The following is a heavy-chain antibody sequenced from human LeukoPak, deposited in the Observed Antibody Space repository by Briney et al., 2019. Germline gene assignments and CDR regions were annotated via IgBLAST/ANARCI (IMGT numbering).Heavy chain of an antibody. CDR3: ARDGSGPLGYGDYDLGHWYFDL. D-gene: IGHD4-17*01. V-gene: IGHV3-53*01. J-gene: IGHJ2*01. CDR2: IYSGGST. Sequence: PGGSLRLSCAASGFTVSSNYMSWVRQAPGKGLEWVSVIYSGGSTYYADSVKGRFTISRDNSKNTLYLQMNSLRAEDTAVYYCARDGSGPLGYGDYDLGHWYFDLWGRGTLVTVSS. CDR1: GFTVSSNY.